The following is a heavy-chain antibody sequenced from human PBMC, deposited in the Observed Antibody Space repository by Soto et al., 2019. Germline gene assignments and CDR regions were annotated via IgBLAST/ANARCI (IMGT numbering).Heavy chain of an antibody. V-gene: IGHV1-2*04. CDR3: ARAPTDLIVVVPAAMGY. Sequence: ASVKVSCKASGYTFTDYYMHWVRQAPGQGLEWMGWINPNSGGANYAQKFQGWVTMTRDTSISTAYMELSRLRSNDTAVYYCARAPTDLIVVVPAAMGYWGQGTLVTVSS. J-gene: IGHJ4*02. CDR2: INPNSGGA. D-gene: IGHD2-2*01. CDR1: GYTFTDYY.